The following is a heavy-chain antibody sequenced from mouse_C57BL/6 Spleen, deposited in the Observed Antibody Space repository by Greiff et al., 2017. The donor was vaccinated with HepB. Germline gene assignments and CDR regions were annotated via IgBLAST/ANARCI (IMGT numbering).Heavy chain of an antibody. CDR2: IYPGDGDT. J-gene: IGHJ4*01. V-gene: IGHV1-82*01. CDR3: ARSVGSYVKDAMDY. CDR1: GYAFSSSW. Sequence: QVQLQQSGPELVKPGASVKISCKASGYAFSSSWMNWVKQRPGKGLEWIGRIYPGDGDTNYNGKFKGKATLTADKSSSTAYMQLSSLTSEDSAVYFWARSVGSYVKDAMDYWGQGTSVTVS. D-gene: IGHD1-1*02.